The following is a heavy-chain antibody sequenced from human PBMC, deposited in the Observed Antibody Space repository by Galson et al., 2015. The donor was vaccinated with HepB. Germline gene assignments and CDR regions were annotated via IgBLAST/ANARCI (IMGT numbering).Heavy chain of an antibody. CDR3: ARDLRQLSPFYLDY. V-gene: IGHV3-33*08. Sequence: SLRLSCAASGFTFSSYAMSWVRQAPGKGLEWVAVIWYDGSNKYYADSVKGRFTISRDNSKNTLYLQMNSLRAEDTAVYYCARDLRQLSPFYLDYWGQGTLVTVSS. D-gene: IGHD5-18*01. CDR1: GFTFSSYA. J-gene: IGHJ4*02. CDR2: IWYDGSNK.